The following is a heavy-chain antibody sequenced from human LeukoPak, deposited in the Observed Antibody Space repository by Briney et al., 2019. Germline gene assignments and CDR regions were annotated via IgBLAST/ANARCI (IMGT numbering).Heavy chain of an antibody. J-gene: IGHJ4*02. CDR1: GFTFSSYA. D-gene: IGHD2-15*01. CDR2: ISYDGSNK. Sequence: GGSLRLSCAASGFTFSSYAMHWVRQAPGKGLEWVAVISYDGSNKYYADSVKGRFTISRDNSKNTLYLQMNSLRAEDTAVYYCAREVVVAGKIFDYWGLGTLVTVSS. CDR3: AREVVVAGKIFDY. V-gene: IGHV3-30*04.